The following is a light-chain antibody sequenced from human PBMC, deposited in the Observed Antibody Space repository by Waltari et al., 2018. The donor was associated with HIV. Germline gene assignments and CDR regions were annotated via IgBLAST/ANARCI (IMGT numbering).Light chain of an antibody. J-gene: IGLJ2*01. CDR2: KVD. CDR3: ASYTANDTVI. V-gene: IGLV2-14*01. Sequence: SGLTQPASLSGFPGPSITISCTVADPAFGFYTFISWYQQQPGKVPKVILSKVDRRASGISHRFAGSKSGNTASLTISGLQTEDEAVYYCASYTANDTVIFAGGTTVTVL. CDR1: DPAFGFYTF.